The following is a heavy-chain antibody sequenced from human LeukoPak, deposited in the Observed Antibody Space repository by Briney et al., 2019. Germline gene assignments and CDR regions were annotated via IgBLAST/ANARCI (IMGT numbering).Heavy chain of an antibody. CDR2: INYSGTI. CDR1: GFSVSSNY. Sequence: GSLRLSCAASGFSVSSNYMSWVRQAPGKGLEWLGSINYSGTIFYSPSLNSRVTISVDTSGNQFSLKLTSATAADTAVYYCARHPGYSSGWWYFDFWGQGTLVTVSS. D-gene: IGHD5-18*01. V-gene: IGHV4-39*01. J-gene: IGHJ4*02. CDR3: ARHPGYSSGWWYFDF.